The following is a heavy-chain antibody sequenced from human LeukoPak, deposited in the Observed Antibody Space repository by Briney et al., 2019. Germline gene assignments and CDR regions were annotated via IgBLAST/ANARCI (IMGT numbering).Heavy chain of an antibody. Sequence: PGGSLRLSCAAYEFMFGSFGMNWVRQAPGKGLEWVSSISSGSDYIYYSDSVKGRFTISGDSAKNSVFLQMNSLRVEDTAVYYCARDHRYAFDNWGQGTLVTVSS. CDR1: EFMFGSFG. CDR3: ARDHRYAFDN. V-gene: IGHV3-21*01. J-gene: IGHJ4*02. D-gene: IGHD5-12*01. CDR2: ISSGSDYI.